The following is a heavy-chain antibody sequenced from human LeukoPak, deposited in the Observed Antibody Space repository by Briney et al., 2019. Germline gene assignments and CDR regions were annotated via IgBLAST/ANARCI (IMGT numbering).Heavy chain of an antibody. J-gene: IGHJ4*02. Sequence: GASVKASCKASGYTFTGYFMHWVRQAPGQGLEWMGWINPNSGDTKYAQRFQGRVTMTRDTSISTAYMELSRLRSDDTAFYYCARDYCSTTSCFDFWGQGTLVTVSS. CDR2: INPNSGDT. CDR3: ARDYCSTTSCFDF. CDR1: GYTFTGYF. D-gene: IGHD2-2*01. V-gene: IGHV1-2*02.